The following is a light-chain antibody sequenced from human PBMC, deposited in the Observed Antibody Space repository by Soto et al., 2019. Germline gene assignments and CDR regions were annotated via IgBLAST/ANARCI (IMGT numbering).Light chain of an antibody. Sequence: EIVLTQSPATLTLSPGDRATFSRRASQRVSSNLDWYQQKPGQAPRLVIHGASIRATGIPDRFSGSGSGTDFTLTISRLEPEDVAVDYCQQYGSSQITFGQGTRLEIK. CDR2: GAS. CDR1: QRVSSN. V-gene: IGKV3-20*01. CDR3: QQYGSSQIT. J-gene: IGKJ5*01.